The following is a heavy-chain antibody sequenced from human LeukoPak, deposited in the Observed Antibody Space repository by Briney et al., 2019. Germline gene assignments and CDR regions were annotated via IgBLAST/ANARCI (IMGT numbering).Heavy chain of an antibody. CDR2: TRNKANSYTT. CDR3: VRDGSEGDYGMDV. V-gene: IGHV3-72*01. J-gene: IGHJ6*02. CDR1: GFTFSDYS. Sequence: PGGSLRLSCAASGFTFSDYSMNWVRQAPGKGLEWVGRTRNKANSYTTEYAASVKGRFTISRDDSENSLYLQMNSLKTEDTAVYYCVRDGSEGDYGMDVWGQGTTVTVSS.